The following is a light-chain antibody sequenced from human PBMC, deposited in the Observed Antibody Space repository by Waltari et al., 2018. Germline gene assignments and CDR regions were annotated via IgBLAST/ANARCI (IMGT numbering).Light chain of an antibody. Sequence: QSALTQPASVSGSPGQSITLSCTGTSRDVGGYNYVSWYQQHPGKAPKLMIYEVNNRPSGVSNRFSGSKSGNTASLTISGLQAEDEADYYCSSYTSSSTLEVFGTGTKVTVL. V-gene: IGLV2-14*01. CDR1: SRDVGGYNY. J-gene: IGLJ1*01. CDR2: EVN. CDR3: SSYTSSSTLEV.